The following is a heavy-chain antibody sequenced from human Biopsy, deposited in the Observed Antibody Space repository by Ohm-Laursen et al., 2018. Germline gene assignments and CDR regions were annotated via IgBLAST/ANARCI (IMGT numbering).Heavy chain of an antibody. CDR1: GDSISSYY. CDR3: ARDRGYYSDRTVPGYFDL. V-gene: IGHV4-59*01. J-gene: IGHJ2*01. CDR2: VYYTGST. D-gene: IGHD3-22*01. Sequence: SDTLSLTCIVSGDSISSYYWSWIRQPPGKGLQWIGYVYYTGSTDYNPSLQSRVTISVDTSKNHFPLRLRSVTPADTAIYYCARDRGYYSDRTVPGYFDLWGRGTLVTVSS.